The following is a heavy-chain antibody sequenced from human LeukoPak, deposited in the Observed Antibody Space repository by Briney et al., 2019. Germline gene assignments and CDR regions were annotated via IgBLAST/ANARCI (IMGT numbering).Heavy chain of an antibody. J-gene: IGHJ3*02. CDR1: GFTFSSYA. D-gene: IGHD2-2*01. CDR2: ISSNGGST. CDR3: VKADVVLAVYDAFDI. Sequence: PGGSLRLSCSASGFTFSSYAMHWVRQAPGKGLEYVSAISSNGGSTYYADSVKGRFTISRDNSKNTLYLQMSSLRAEDTAVYYCVKADVVLAVYDAFDIWGQGTMVTVSS. V-gene: IGHV3-64D*06.